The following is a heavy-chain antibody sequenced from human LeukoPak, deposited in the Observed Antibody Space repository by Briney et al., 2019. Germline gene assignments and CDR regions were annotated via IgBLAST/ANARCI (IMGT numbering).Heavy chain of an antibody. V-gene: IGHV1-69*13. CDR2: IIPIFGTR. CDR1: VGTFSIYA. D-gene: IGHD6-13*01. J-gene: IGHJ4*02. CDR3: ASPRLMGIAAAGGSFDQ. Sequence: SVTVSFTSSVGTFSIYAISWVRQAPGQGLEWMGGIIPIFGTRNYAQKFLGRVTITADESTSTAYMDLSSLRSEDTAVYYCASPRLMGIAAAGGSFDQWGQGTLVTVSS.